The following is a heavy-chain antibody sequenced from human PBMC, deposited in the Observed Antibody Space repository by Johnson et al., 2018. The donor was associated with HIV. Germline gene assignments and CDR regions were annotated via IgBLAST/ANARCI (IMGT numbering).Heavy chain of an antibody. CDR3: ARVSLAYSYGYDALDI. J-gene: IGHJ3*02. CDR1: GFTFSSYW. CDR2: IKQDGSEK. D-gene: IGHD5-18*01. Sequence: MLLVESGGGLVQPGGSLRLSCAASGFTFSSYWMSWVRQAPGKGLEWVANIKQDGSEKYYVDSVKGRFTISRDSSKNTLFLQLNSLRPEDTAVYYCARVSLAYSYGYDALDIWGQGTMVTVSS. V-gene: IGHV3-7*02.